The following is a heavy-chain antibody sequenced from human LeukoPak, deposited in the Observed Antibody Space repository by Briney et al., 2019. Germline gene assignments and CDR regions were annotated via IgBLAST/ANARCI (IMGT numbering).Heavy chain of an antibody. Sequence: ASVKVSCKASGYTFTSYYMHWVRQAPGQGLEWMGIINPSGGSTNYAQKLQGRVTMTRDTSTSTVFMELSRLRPEDTAVYYCARKSSQGNAGYFQHWGQGTLVTVSS. V-gene: IGHV1-46*01. CDR2: INPSGGST. CDR1: GYTFTSYY. J-gene: IGHJ1*01. CDR3: ARKSSQGNAGYFQH.